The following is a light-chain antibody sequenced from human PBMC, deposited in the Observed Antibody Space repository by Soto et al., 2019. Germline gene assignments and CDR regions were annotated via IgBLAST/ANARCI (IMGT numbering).Light chain of an antibody. CDR2: GAS. J-gene: IGKJ2*01. V-gene: IGKV3-20*01. CDR3: QQYANSPLYT. Sequence: ETVLTQSPGTLSLSPGERATLSCRASQSVSSDSLAWYQQKPGQAPRLLIYGASSRATGIPDRFSGSGSGTDFTLTISRLEPEDFAVYYCQQYANSPLYTFGQGTKLEI. CDR1: QSVSSDS.